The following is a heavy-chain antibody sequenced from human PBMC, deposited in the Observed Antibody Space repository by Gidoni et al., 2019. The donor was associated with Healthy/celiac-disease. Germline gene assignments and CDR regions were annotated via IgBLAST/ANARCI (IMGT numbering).Heavy chain of an antibody. D-gene: IGHD6-19*01. CDR2: ISGSGGST. CDR3: AKGSSGWPALYYYYGMDV. CDR1: GFTFSSYA. V-gene: IGHV3-23*01. J-gene: IGHJ6*02. Sequence: EVQLLESGGGLVQPGGSLRLSCAASGFTFSSYALSWVRQAPGKGLEWVSAISGSGGSTYYADSVKGRFTISRDNSKNTLYLQMNSLRAEDTAVYYCAKGSSGWPALYYYYGMDVWGQGTTVTVSS.